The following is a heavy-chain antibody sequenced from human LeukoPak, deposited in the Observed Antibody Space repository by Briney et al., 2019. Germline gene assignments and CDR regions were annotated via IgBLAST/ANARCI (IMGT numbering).Heavy chain of an antibody. CDR3: ARVGCSGGTCYGSRGAFDI. Sequence: SETLSLTCTVSGYSISSGYYWGWIRQPPGKGLEWIGSIYHSGSTYYNPSLKSRVTISVDTSKNQFSLKLTSLTAADTAMYYCARVGCSGGTCYGSRGAFDIWGQGTMVTVSS. D-gene: IGHD2-15*01. CDR2: IYHSGST. V-gene: IGHV4-38-2*02. J-gene: IGHJ3*02. CDR1: GYSISSGYY.